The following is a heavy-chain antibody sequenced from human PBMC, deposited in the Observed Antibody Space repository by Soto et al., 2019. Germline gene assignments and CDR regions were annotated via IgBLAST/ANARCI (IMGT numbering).Heavy chain of an antibody. CDR2: IIPLFGEA. Sequence: QVQLVQSGAEVKRPGSSVKVSCKASGGKFSTFAINWVRQATGHGLEWMGGIIPLFGEANYARKFQDRVTLTANESTTTAFTQLRRLRSIDTTAYYLARVVHSDGPTDDYGNW. V-gene: IGHV1-69*01. CDR1: GGKFSTFA. J-gene: IGHJ5*01. D-gene: IGHD3-10*01. CDR3: ARVVHSDGPTDDYGNW.